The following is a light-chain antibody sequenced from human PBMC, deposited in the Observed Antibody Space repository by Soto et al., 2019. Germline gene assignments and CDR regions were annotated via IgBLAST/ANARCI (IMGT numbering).Light chain of an antibody. CDR2: GAS. CDR3: QHYNNLPLT. Sequence: EIVMTQSPATLSVSPGEGATLSCRASQSVTRNLAWYQQKPGHAPRLLIYGASNRATGIPAMFSGSGSGTEFTLPISSLESEDFAVYYCQHYNNLPLTFGGGTKVEIK. CDR1: QSVTRN. J-gene: IGKJ4*01. V-gene: IGKV3-15*01.